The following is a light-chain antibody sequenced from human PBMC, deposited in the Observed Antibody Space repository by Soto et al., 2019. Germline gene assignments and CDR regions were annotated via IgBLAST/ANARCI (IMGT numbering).Light chain of an antibody. CDR2: GAS. Sequence: EIVMTQSPANLSVSPGDRATLSCRASQSISSNLAWYQQKPGQGPRLLIYGASTRATGIPARFSGSGSGTEFTLTISSLQSEDVAVYYCQQYNKWPPYTFGQGTKLEIK. J-gene: IGKJ2*01. CDR1: QSISSN. CDR3: QQYNKWPPYT. V-gene: IGKV3-15*01.